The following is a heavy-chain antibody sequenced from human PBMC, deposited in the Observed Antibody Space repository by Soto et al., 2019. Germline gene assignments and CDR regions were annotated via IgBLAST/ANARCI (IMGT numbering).Heavy chain of an antibody. V-gene: IGHV5-51*01. CDR1: GYSFTSYW. J-gene: IGHJ6*03. Sequence: PGESLKISCKGSGYSFTSYWIGWVRQMPGKGLEWMGIIYPGDSDTRYSPSFQGQVTISADKSISTAYLQWSSLKASDTAMYYCARHGLAAAGTKYYYYYYMDVWGKGTRVTVSS. D-gene: IGHD6-13*01. CDR2: IYPGDSDT. CDR3: ARHGLAAAGTKYYYYYYMDV.